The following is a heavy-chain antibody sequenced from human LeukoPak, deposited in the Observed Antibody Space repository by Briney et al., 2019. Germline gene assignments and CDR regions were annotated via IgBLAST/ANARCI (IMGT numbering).Heavy chain of an antibody. CDR2: ISSRGITI. D-gene: IGHD3-22*01. Sequence: GGSLRLSCAASGFTFSSYEMNWVRQAPGKGLEWVSYISSRGITIYYADSVRGRFAISRDNAKNSLYLQMNSLRAEDTAVYYCARDHPYGISDYPPGIWGQGTLVTVSS. V-gene: IGHV3-48*03. CDR3: ARDHPYGISDYPPGI. J-gene: IGHJ4*02. CDR1: GFTFSSYE.